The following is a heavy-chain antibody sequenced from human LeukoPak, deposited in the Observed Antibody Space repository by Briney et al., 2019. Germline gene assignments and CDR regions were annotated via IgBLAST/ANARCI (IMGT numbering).Heavy chain of an antibody. V-gene: IGHV1-69*06. Sequence: SVKVSCKASGYTFTGYYIHWVRQAPGQGLEWMGGIIPIFGTVNYAQKFQGRVTITADKSTSTAYMELSSLRSEDTAVYFCARSLFRFLEWSYRSYYYYYMDVWGKGTTVTVSS. CDR3: ARSLFRFLEWSYRSYYYYYMDV. CDR1: GYTFTGYY. J-gene: IGHJ6*03. D-gene: IGHD3-3*01. CDR2: IIPIFGTV.